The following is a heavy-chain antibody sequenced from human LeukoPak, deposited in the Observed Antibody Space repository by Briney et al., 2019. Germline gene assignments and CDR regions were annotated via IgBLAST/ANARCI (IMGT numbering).Heavy chain of an antibody. CDR1: GYTFTGYY. CDR2: INPNSGGT. J-gene: IGHJ4*02. V-gene: IGHV1-2*02. CDR3: ARADCSSTSCDTVFDY. D-gene: IGHD2-2*02. Sequence: GASVKVSCKASGYTFTGYYMHWVRQAPGQGLEWMGCINPNSGGTNYAQKFQGRVTMTRDTSISTAYTELSRLRSDDTAVYYCARADCSSTSCDTVFDYWGQGTLVTVSS.